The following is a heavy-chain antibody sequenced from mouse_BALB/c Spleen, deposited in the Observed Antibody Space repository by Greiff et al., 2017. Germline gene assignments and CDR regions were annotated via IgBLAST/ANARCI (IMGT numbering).Heavy chain of an antibody. Sequence: EVKVEESGPGLVKPSQSLSLTCTVTGYSITSDYAWNWIRQFPGNKLEWMGYISYSGSTSYNPSLKSRISITRDTSKNQFFLQLNSVTTEDTATYYCARSITTAWAMDYWGQGTSVTVSS. V-gene: IGHV3-2*02. CDR2: ISYSGST. J-gene: IGHJ4*01. CDR3: ARSITTAWAMDY. D-gene: IGHD1-2*01. CDR1: GYSITSDYA.